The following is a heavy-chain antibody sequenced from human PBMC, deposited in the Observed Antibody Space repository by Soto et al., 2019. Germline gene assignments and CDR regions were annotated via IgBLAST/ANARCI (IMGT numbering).Heavy chain of an antibody. CDR2: ISSSSSYI. J-gene: IGHJ3*02. CDR3: ARSLSFPVDDAFDI. Sequence: GGSLRLSCAASGFTFSSYSMNWVRQAPGKGLEWVSSISSSSSYIYYADSVKGRFTISRDNAKNSLYLQMNSLRAEDTAVYYCARSLSFPVDDAFDIWGQGTMVTVSS. V-gene: IGHV3-21*01. D-gene: IGHD2-15*01. CDR1: GFTFSSYS.